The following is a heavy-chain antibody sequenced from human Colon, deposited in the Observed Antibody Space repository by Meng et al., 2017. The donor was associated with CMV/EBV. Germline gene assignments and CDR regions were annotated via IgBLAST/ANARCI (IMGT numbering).Heavy chain of an antibody. D-gene: IGHD2/OR15-2a*01. CDR2: ISWNSDTI. CDR3: VKDRRIGPLFYDFDS. V-gene: IGHV3-9*01. Sequence: SLKISCAGSGFTFDDYAMHWVRQVPGKGLEWVSGISWNSDTIGYVDSVKGRFTISRDNAKSSLSLQMNSLRPEDTGFYYCVKDRRIGPLFYDFDSWGQGTVVTVSS. CDR1: GFTFDDYA. J-gene: IGHJ4*02.